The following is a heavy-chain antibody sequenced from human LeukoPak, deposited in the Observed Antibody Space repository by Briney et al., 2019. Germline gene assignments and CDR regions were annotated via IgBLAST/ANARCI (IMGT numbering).Heavy chain of an antibody. V-gene: IGHV3-30-3*01. CDR3: ARGRDYYGSGNYYNYYYYGVDV. D-gene: IGHD3-10*01. J-gene: IGHJ6*02. CDR2: ISYDEINE. Sequence: GRSLRLSCAASGFTLSSYAMHWVRQAPGKGLEWVAVISYDEINEYYADSVKGRFTISRDNSKNTLYLQMNSLRAEDTAVYYCARGRDYYGSGNYYNYYYYGVDVWGQGTTVTVSS. CDR1: GFTLSSYA.